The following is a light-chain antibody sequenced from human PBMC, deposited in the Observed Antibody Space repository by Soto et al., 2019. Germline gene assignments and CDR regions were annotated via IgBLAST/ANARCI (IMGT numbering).Light chain of an antibody. Sequence: EVVMTQSPDTLSVSPGERATLSCRASQSVSSSLAWYQQKPGQAPRLLIYGASTRATGVPARFSGSGSGTACTLTISSLQSEDVAVYYCQHFHNWPPWTFGQGTRVEIK. CDR1: QSVSSS. V-gene: IGKV3-15*01. CDR3: QHFHNWPPWT. J-gene: IGKJ1*01. CDR2: GAS.